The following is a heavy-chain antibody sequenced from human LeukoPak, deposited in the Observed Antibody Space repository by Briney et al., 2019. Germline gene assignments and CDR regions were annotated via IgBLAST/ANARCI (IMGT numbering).Heavy chain of an antibody. V-gene: IGHV1-18*01. J-gene: IGHJ6*02. CDR3: ARDWTNDMDV. CDR1: GYTFTSYG. Sequence: GASVKVSCKASGYTFTSYGIGWVRQAPRQGLEWMGWINGYNGNTNYAQKFQGRVTMTTDTSTSTAYMELRSLRSDDTAVYYCARDWTNDMDVWGQGTQVTVSS. D-gene: IGHD1-1*01. CDR2: INGYNGNT.